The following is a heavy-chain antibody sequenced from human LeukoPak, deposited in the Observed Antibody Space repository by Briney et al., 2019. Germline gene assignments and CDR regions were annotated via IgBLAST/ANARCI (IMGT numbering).Heavy chain of an antibody. Sequence: GGSLRLSCAASGFIFSSYAMTWVRQAPGKGLEWVSATSGSGGSTYYADSVKGRFTISRDNSKNTLYLQMNSLRAEDTAVYYCAKDNSDRTYYDFWSGYPGVWFDPWGQGTLVTVSS. D-gene: IGHD3-3*01. J-gene: IGHJ5*02. CDR2: TSGSGGST. CDR3: AKDNSDRTYYDFWSGYPGVWFDP. V-gene: IGHV3-23*01. CDR1: GFIFSSYA.